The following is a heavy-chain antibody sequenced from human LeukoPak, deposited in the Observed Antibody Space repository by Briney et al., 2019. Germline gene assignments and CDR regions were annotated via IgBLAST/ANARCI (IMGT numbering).Heavy chain of an antibody. CDR1: GFTFSSYS. V-gene: IGHV3-48*02. D-gene: IGHD4-11*01. CDR3: ARDLGSGVTTGPLDY. CDR2: ISSSSSTI. J-gene: IGHJ4*02. Sequence: PGGSLRLPCAASGFTFSSYSMNWVRQAPGKGLEWVSYISSSSSTIYYADSVKGRFTISRDNAKNSLYLQMNSLRDEDTAVYYCARDLGSGVTTGPLDYWGQGTLVTVSS.